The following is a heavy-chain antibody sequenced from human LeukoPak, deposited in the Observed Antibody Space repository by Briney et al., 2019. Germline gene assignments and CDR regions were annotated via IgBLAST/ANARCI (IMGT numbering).Heavy chain of an antibody. CDR2: ISWDGGST. CDR3: AKDWLRYSSSPYYYGMDV. Sequence: PGGSLRLSCAASGFTFDDYTMHWVRQAPGKGLEWVSLISWDGGSTYYADSVKGRFTISRDNSKNSLYLQMNSLRTEDTALYYCAKDWLRYSSSPYYYGMDVWGQGTTVTVSS. V-gene: IGHV3-43*01. D-gene: IGHD6-13*01. CDR1: GFTFDDYT. J-gene: IGHJ6*02.